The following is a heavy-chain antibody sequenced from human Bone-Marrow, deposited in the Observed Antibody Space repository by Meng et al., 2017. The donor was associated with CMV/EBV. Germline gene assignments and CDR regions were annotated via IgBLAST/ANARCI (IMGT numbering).Heavy chain of an antibody. D-gene: IGHD2-15*01. CDR3: ARPRSGFVVVPSAIDY. CDR2: LSYDGSKT. J-gene: IGHJ4*02. CDR1: GFSFSGHA. V-gene: IGHV3-30*04. Sequence: GGSLRLSCAASGFSFSGHAMHWVRQAPGRGLQWVALLSYDGSKTYLADFVQGRFTISRDNSKNTPYLHMSGLRPDDTAVYFRARPRSGFVVVPSAIDYWGRGTQVTVSS.